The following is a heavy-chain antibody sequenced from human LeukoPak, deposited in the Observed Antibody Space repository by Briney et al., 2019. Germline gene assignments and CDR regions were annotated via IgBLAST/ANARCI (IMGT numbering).Heavy chain of an antibody. Sequence: GGSLRLSCAASGFTFSNYIMNWVRQAPGKGLEWVSSISTSNSYIYNGDSVKGRFTISRDNPKNSLRLQMNSLRAEDTAVYYCARAYLTGTTSNYYYYGMDVWGQGTTVTVSS. CDR1: GFTFSNYI. CDR2: ISTSNSYI. V-gene: IGHV3-21*01. D-gene: IGHD1-7*01. CDR3: ARAYLTGTTSNYYYYGMDV. J-gene: IGHJ6*02.